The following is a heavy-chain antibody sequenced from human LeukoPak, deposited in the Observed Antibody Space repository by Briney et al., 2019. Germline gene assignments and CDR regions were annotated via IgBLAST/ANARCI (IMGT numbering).Heavy chain of an antibody. J-gene: IGHJ4*02. D-gene: IGHD3-3*01. V-gene: IGHV3-21*01. Sequence: AGGSLRLSCAASGFTFSSYSMNWVRQAPGKGLEWVSSISSSSSYIYYADSVKGRFTISRDNAKNSLYLQMNSLRAEDTAVYYCAREDTTIFGVVIFDYWGQGTLVTVSS. CDR2: ISSSSSYI. CDR3: AREDTTIFGVVIFDY. CDR1: GFTFSSYS.